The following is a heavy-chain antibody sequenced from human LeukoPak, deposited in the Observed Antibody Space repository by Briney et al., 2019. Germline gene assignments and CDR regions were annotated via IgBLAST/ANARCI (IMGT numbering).Heavy chain of an antibody. V-gene: IGHV3-30*18. CDR2: ISTDGKDK. J-gene: IGHJ4*02. CDR3: AKDQKWGPADYYFDS. Sequence: GRSLRLSCAASGFTLSNYAMHWVRQAPGKGLEWVTVISTDGKDKKYADSVKGRFAISRDNSKNTLDLQMDSLRAEDTAVYYCAKDQKWGPADYYFDSWGQGTLVTVSS. D-gene: IGHD2-2*01. CDR1: GFTLSNYA.